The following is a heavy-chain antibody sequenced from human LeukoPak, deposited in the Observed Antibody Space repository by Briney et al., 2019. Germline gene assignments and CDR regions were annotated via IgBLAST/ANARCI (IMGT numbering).Heavy chain of an antibody. CDR3: ARDHHPFTA. CDR1: GFTFSIYW. D-gene: IGHD5-18*01. V-gene: IGHV3-7*04. Sequence: GGSLRLSCAASGFTFSIYWMSWVRQAPGKGLEWVANIKHDGSEIHYVDSVKGRFTISRDNAKNSLYLQMNSLSAEDSAVYYCARDHHPFTAWGQGTLVTVSS. J-gene: IGHJ4*02. CDR2: IKHDGSEI.